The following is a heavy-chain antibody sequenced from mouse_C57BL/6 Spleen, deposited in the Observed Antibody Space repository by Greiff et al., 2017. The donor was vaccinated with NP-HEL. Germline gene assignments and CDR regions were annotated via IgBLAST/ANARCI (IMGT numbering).Heavy chain of an antibody. J-gene: IGHJ1*03. CDR3: ARDYYGSSYPWYFDV. CDR1: GYTFTSYG. V-gene: IGHV1-81*01. D-gene: IGHD1-1*01. CDR2: IYPRSGNT. Sequence: QVQLKESGAELARPGASVKLSCKASGYTFTSYGISWVKQRTGQGLEWIGEIYPRSGNTYYNEKFKAKATLTADKSSSTAYMELRSLTSEDSAVYFCARDYYGSSYPWYFDVWGTGTTVTVSS.